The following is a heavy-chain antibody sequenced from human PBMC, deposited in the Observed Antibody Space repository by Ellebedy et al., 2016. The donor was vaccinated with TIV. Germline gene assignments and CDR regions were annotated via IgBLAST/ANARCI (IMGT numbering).Heavy chain of an antibody. CDR3: ARDTFSSSSLWFDP. V-gene: IGHV1-69*04. CDR1: GGTFSSYA. CDR2: IIPILGIA. J-gene: IGHJ5*02. Sequence: AASVKVSCKASGGTFSSYAISWVRQAPGQGLEWMGRIIPILGIANYAQKFQGRVTITADTSTSTAYMELSSLRSEDTAVYYCARDTFSSSSLWFDPWGQGTLVTVSS. D-gene: IGHD6-6*01.